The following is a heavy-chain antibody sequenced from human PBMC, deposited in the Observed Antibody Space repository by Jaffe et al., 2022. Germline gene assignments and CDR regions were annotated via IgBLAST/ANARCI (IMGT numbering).Heavy chain of an antibody. J-gene: IGHJ2*01. CDR3: AKGGENSYFNL. CDR2: SSGSGGST. D-gene: IGHD5-12*01. CDR1: GFTFSSNA. V-gene: IGHV3-23*01. Sequence: EVQLLESGGGLVQPGGSLRVPCAASGFTFSSNAMSWVRQAPGKGLEWVSTSSGSGGSTYYADSVKGRFTISRDNSNNKLYLQMNSLRAEDTAIYYCAKGGENSYFNLWGRGTLVTVSS.